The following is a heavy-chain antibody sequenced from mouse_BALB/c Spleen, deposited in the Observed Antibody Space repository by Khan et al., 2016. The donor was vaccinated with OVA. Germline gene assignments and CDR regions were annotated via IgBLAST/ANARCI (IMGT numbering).Heavy chain of an antibody. Sequence: EVELVESGPGLVKPSQSLSLTCTVTGYSITSGYAWNWIRQFPGNKLEWMGYISYSGGTSYNPSLKSRISITRDTSKNQFFLQLNSVTTEDTATYYCERGNYYGYYFDDWGQGTPLTVSS. V-gene: IGHV3-2*02. D-gene: IGHD1-1*01. CDR3: ERGNYYGYYFDD. J-gene: IGHJ2*01. CDR2: ISYSGGT. CDR1: GYSITSGYA.